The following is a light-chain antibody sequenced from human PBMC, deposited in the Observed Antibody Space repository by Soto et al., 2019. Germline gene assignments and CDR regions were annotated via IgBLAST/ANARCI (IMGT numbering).Light chain of an antibody. CDR3: QQYNSYSGYT. CDR1: QSISRW. V-gene: IGKV1-5*01. Sequence: DIQMPKSTSTLSASVGDRVTITCRASQSISRWLAWYQKKPGKAPKLLIFDASSLESGVPSRFSGSGSGTEFTLTISSLQPDDFATYYCQQYNSYSGYTFGQGTKVDIK. CDR2: DAS. J-gene: IGKJ2*01.